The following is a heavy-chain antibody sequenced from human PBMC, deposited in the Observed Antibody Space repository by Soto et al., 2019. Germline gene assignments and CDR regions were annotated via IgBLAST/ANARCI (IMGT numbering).Heavy chain of an antibody. V-gene: IGHV3-33*01. Sequence: GGSLRLSCAASGFTFSSYGMHWVRQAPGKGLEWVAVIWYDGSNKYYADSVKGRFTISRDNSKNTLYLQMNSLRAEDTVVYYCARDPHYDILTGYYDYWGQGTLVTVSS. D-gene: IGHD3-9*01. CDR1: GFTFSSYG. CDR3: ARDPHYDILTGYYDY. CDR2: IWYDGSNK. J-gene: IGHJ4*02.